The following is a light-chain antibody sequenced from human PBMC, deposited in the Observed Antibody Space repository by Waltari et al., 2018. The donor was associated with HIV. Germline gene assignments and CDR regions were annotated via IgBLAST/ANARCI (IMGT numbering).Light chain of an antibody. CDR3: QQYSDWPLT. V-gene: IGKV3-15*01. J-gene: IGKJ4*01. CDR1: QSLGNN. CDR2: EAS. Sequence: MMQSPATLSVSLGIRVTLSCRANQSLGNNVAWYQQRPGQAPRLLVYEASTRAPDIPTRFTGSGSGTKFTLTIISLQSEDFGVYLCQQYSDWPLTFGGGTKVEI.